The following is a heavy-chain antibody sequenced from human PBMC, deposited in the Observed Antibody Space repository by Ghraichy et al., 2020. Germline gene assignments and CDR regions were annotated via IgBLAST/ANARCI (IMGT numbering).Heavy chain of an antibody. CDR2: ISSSSSYI. J-gene: IGHJ4*02. CDR3: ARDWVDIVVVPAAD. CDR1: GFTFSSYS. V-gene: IGHV3-21*01. D-gene: IGHD2-2*03. Sequence: GESLNISCAASGFTFSSYSMNWVRQAPGKGLEWVSSISSSSSYIYYADSVKGRFTISRDNAKNSLYLQMNSLRAEDTAVYYCARDWVDIVVVPAADWGQGTLVTVSS.